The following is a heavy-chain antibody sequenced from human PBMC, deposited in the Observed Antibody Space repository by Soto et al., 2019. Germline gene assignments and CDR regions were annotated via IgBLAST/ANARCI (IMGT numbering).Heavy chain of an antibody. Sequence: GASVKVSCKASGYTFTIYAIHLVRQAPGQRLEWMGWINAGNGNTKYSQKFQGRVTITRDTSASTAYMELSSLRSEDTAVYYCARDPGSPLDDWFDPWGQGTLVTVSS. CDR3: ARDPGSPLDDWFDP. J-gene: IGHJ5*02. D-gene: IGHD1-1*01. CDR1: GYTFTIYA. CDR2: INAGNGNT. V-gene: IGHV1-3*01.